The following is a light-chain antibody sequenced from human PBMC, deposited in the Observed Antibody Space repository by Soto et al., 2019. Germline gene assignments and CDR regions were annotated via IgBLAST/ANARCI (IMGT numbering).Light chain of an antibody. CDR3: NSYAGSNNVV. CDR2: EVT. CDR1: SSDVGAYNY. V-gene: IGLV2-8*01. J-gene: IGLJ3*02. Sequence: QSVLTQPPSASGSPGQSLTISCTGTSSDVGAYNYVSWYQQYPGKAPKLMIYEVTKRPSGVPDRFSDSKSGNTASLTVSGLQAEDEADYYCNSYAGSNNVVFGGGTKLTVL.